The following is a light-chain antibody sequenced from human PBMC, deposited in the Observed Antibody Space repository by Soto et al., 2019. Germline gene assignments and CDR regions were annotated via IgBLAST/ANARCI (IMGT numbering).Light chain of an antibody. CDR1: QSIRGD. Sequence: EIVLTQSPATLSLSPGERATLSCRASQSIRGDLVWYQLIPGQAPRLLIYDASTRATGIPARFSGSGSGTDFTLTISSLEPEDFAVYYCQQRTNWPLTFGGGTKVEIK. V-gene: IGKV3-11*01. CDR3: QQRTNWPLT. CDR2: DAS. J-gene: IGKJ4*01.